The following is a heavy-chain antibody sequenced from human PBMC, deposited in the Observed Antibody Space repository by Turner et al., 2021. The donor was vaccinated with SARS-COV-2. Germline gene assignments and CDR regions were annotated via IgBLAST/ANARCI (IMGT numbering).Heavy chain of an antibody. D-gene: IGHD2-2*01. CDR1: GFIFSNYA. V-gene: IGHV3-23*01. CDR2: IFSDGDST. Sequence: VQVLESGGTLVQPGGSLRLSCAVSGFIFSNYAMTWVRQAPGRGLEWVCSIFSDGDSTYYADYVKGRFTISRDDSKNTVSLQMNSLRDEDTALYYCAKTRGPVAFHPDSWGQGTLVTVSS. CDR3: AKTRGPVAFHPDS. J-gene: IGHJ4*02.